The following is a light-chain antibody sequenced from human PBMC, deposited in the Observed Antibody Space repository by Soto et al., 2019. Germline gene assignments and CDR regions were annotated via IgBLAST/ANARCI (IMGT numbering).Light chain of an antibody. V-gene: IGKV3-11*01. CDR3: QQRTSWPIFT. Sequence: EIVLTQSPATLSLSPGERATLSCRASQSISSYLAWYQQKPGQAPRLLIYDASNRATGIPARFSGSGSGTDLTLTISSLEPEDFAVYYCQQRTSWPIFTFGPGTKVDI. CDR1: QSISSY. CDR2: DAS. J-gene: IGKJ3*01.